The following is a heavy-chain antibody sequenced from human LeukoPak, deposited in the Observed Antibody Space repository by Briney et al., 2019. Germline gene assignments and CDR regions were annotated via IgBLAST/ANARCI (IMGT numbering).Heavy chain of an antibody. J-gene: IGHJ4*02. D-gene: IGHD3-22*01. CDR1: GFTFTGYA. CDR2: ISHSGGRT. V-gene: IGHV3-23*01. Sequence: GGSLRLSCAASGFTFTGYAMSWVRQAPGKGLEWVSLISHSGGRTYYAESVKGRFTISRDNSKNTVYLQMNSLRAEDTAVYYCAKAREYNDSSYYCGWGQGTLVSPSS. CDR3: AKAREYNDSSYYCG.